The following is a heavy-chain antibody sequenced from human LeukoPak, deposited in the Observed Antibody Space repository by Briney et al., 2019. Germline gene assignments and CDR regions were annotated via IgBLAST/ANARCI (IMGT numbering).Heavy chain of an antibody. CDR1: GYTFVSYV. CDR2: ITADNGNT. J-gene: IGHJ4*02. Sequence: ASVKVSCKASGYTFVSYVIHWLRQASGQRLEWMGWITADNGNTEYSQKFQGRVTITRDTSATTAYMELSSLRSEDTAVYYCARDRGGTGDFDYWGQGTLVTVSS. D-gene: IGHD7-27*01. CDR3: ARDRGGTGDFDY. V-gene: IGHV1-3*01.